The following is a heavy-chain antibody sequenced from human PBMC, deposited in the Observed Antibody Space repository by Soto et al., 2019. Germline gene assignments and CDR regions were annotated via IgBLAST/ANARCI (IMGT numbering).Heavy chain of an antibody. V-gene: IGHV3-30-3*01. CDR1: GFTFSSYA. CDR2: ISYEGSNK. Sequence: WGSRRLSCAASGFTFSSYAMHWDRQAPGKGQECVAVISYEGSNKYFADSVKGRFTISRDNSKNTLYLQMNSLRAEDTAVYYCASPPELAVVGATPAAFDIWGQGTMVTVSS. J-gene: IGHJ3*02. D-gene: IGHD2-15*01. CDR3: ASPPELAVVGATPAAFDI.